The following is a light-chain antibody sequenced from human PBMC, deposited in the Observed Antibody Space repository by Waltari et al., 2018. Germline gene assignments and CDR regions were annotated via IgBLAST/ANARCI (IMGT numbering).Light chain of an antibody. CDR2: LGS. V-gene: IGKV2-28*01. J-gene: IGKJ2*01. Sequence: DIVMTQFPLSLPVTPGEPASIPCRSSQSLLYSNGDNYLDWYLQKPGQSPQLLIYLGSNRASRVPDRFSGSRSGTDFTLKISRVEAEDVGVYYCMQALQTPYTFGQGTKLEIK. CDR3: MQALQTPYT. CDR1: QSLLYSNGDNY.